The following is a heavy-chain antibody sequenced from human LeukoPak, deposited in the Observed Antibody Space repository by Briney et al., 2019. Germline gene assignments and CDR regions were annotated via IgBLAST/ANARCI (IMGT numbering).Heavy chain of an antibody. CDR3: ARTQDYYFDF. V-gene: IGHV3-23*01. CDR2: ISGGGEAT. CDR1: GFTFSGFA. D-gene: IGHD3/OR15-3a*01. Sequence: GGSLRLSCAASGFTFSGFAMSWVRQVPGKGLEWVSGISGGGEATFYADSVKGRFTSSRDSSTNTLYLQMNSLRAEDTAVYYCARTQDYYFDFWGQGTLVTVSS. J-gene: IGHJ4*02.